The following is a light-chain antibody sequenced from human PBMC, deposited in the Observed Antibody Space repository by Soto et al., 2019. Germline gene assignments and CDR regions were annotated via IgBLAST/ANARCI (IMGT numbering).Light chain of an antibody. CDR2: AAS. CDR3: QQLHSFPRT. CDR1: QGISSY. J-gene: IGKJ3*01. Sequence: DIQLTQSPSFLSASVGDRVTITCRASQGISSYLAWYQQKPGKAPKLLIYAASTLQSGVPSRFSGSGSGTEFTLTISSLQPEDFATYYCQQLHSFPRTFGPGTKVDIK. V-gene: IGKV1-9*01.